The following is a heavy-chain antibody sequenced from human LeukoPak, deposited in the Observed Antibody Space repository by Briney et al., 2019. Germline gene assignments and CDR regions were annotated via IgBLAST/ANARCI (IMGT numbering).Heavy chain of an antibody. Sequence: RRSLRLSCAASGFTFSSYGMPWVRQAPGKGLEWVAVIWDNGSNKYYADSVKGRFTISRENSKNTLYLQINSLRAEDTAVYYCARDLRRVVPAAPPTYWGQGTLVTVSS. D-gene: IGHD2-2*01. J-gene: IGHJ4*02. CDR2: IWDNGSNK. CDR1: GFTFSSYG. V-gene: IGHV3-33*01. CDR3: ARDLRRVVPAAPPTY.